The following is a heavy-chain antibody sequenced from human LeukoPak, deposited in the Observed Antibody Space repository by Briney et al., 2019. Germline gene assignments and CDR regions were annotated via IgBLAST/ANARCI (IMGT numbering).Heavy chain of an antibody. V-gene: IGHV3-23*01. Sequence: GGSLRLSCTASGFTFDDYGMSWVRQAPGKGLEWVSAISGSGGSTYYADSVKGRFTISRDNSKNTLYLQMNSLRAEDTAVYYCAKAHITMVRGVISQPGYYFDYWGQGTLVTVSS. J-gene: IGHJ4*02. D-gene: IGHD3-10*01. CDR2: ISGSGGST. CDR1: GFTFDDYG. CDR3: AKAHITMVRGVISQPGYYFDY.